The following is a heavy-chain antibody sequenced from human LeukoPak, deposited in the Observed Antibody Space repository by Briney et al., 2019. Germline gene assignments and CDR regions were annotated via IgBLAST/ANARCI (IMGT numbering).Heavy chain of an antibody. J-gene: IGHJ4*02. Sequence: SETLSLTCTVSGGSISSGDYYWSWIRQPPGKGLEWIGYIYYSGSTYYNPSLKSRVTISVDTSKNQFSLKLSSVTAADTAAYYCASPLGRYSYAGRWGQGTLVTVSS. D-gene: IGHD5-18*01. CDR3: ASPLGRYSYAGR. CDR2: IYYSGST. V-gene: IGHV4-30-4*01. CDR1: GGSISSGDYY.